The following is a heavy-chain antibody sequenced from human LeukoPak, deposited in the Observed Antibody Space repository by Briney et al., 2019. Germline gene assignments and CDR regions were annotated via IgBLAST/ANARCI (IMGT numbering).Heavy chain of an antibody. CDR2: ISGSGGST. D-gene: IGHD3-9*01. V-gene: IGHV3-23*01. Sequence: GRSLRLSCAASGFTFSSYAMTWVRQAPGKGLEWVSAISGSGGSTYYADSVKGRFTISRDNSRNTLYLQMNSLRAEDTALYYCAKGGRLRYFDDRVGYYGMDVWGQGTTVTVSS. CDR1: GFTFSSYA. CDR3: AKGGRLRYFDDRVGYYGMDV. J-gene: IGHJ6*02.